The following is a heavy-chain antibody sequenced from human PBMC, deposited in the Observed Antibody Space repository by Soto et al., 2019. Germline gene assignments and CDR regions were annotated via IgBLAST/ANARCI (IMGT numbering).Heavy chain of an antibody. CDR2: LYNTGST. V-gene: IGHV4-59*01. J-gene: IGHJ5*02. D-gene: IGHD2-21*02. Sequence: SETLSLTCTVSGGSISRYYWSWIRQPPGKGLEWIGYLYNTGSTIYNPSLKGRVTISVDTSKNQFSLKLNSVTAADTAVYYCARCPSDFWFDPWGQGTLVTVSS. CDR3: ARCPSDFWFDP. CDR1: GGSISRYY.